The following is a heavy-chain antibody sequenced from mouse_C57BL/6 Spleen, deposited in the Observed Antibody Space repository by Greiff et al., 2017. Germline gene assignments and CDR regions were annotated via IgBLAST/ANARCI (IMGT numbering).Heavy chain of an antibody. J-gene: IGHJ3*01. Sequence: VQLKESGPELVKPGASVKMSCKASGYTFTDYNMHWVKQSHGKSLEWIGYINPNNGGTSYNQKFKGKATLTVNKSSSTAYMELRRLTSEDSAVYYCARSEDYDWFAYWGQGTLVTVSA. CDR1: GYTFTDYN. D-gene: IGHD2-4*01. CDR2: INPNNGGT. CDR3: ARSEDYDWFAY. V-gene: IGHV1-22*01.